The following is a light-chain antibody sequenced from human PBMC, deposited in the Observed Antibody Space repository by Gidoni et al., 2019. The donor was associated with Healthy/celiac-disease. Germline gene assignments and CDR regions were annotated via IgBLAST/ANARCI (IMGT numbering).Light chain of an antibody. CDR1: NIGSKN. V-gene: IGLV3-9*01. CDR2: RDS. J-gene: IGLJ3*02. CDR3: QVWDSSTAR. Sequence: SYELTQPLSVSVALGQTARITCGGNNIGSKNVHWYQQKPGQAPALVIYRDSNRPSGIPELFSGSNSGNTATLTISRAQAGDEADYYCQVWDSSTARFGGGTKLTVL.